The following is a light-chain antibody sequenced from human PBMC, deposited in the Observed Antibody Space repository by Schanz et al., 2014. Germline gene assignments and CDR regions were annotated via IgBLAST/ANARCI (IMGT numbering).Light chain of an antibody. J-gene: IGLJ3*02. CDR3: ISYTYSSTLGV. CDR2: EVS. Sequence: QSALTQPPSASGSPGQSVTISCTGTSSDVGGYNYVSWYQQHPGKAPKLMISEVSKRPSGVPDRFSGSKSGNTASLTVSGLQAEDEADYYCISYTYSSTLGVFGGGTKLTVL. V-gene: IGLV2-8*01. CDR1: SSDVGGYNY.